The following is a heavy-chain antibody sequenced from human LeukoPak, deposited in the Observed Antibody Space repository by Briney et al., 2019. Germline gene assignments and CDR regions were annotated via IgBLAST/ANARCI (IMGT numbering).Heavy chain of an antibody. J-gene: IGHJ4*02. CDR1: GFTFNRFY. D-gene: IGHD6-6*01. CDR3: VEDRSIAAPNNDFFDS. CDR2: ISSNGATT. V-gene: IGHV3-64D*06. Sequence: GGSLRLSCSASGFTFNRFYLHWVRQAPGKGLEFVSHISSNGATTYYADSVKGRFTISRDNSKNTLYLQMSSLRADDTAVYYCVEDRSIAAPNNDFFDSWGQGALVTVSS.